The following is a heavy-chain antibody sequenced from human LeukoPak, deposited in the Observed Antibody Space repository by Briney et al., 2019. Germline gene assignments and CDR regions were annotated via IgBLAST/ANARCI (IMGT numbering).Heavy chain of an antibody. CDR1: GGSFSGYY. CDR3: ATENCSSTSCYLDC. J-gene: IGHJ4*02. CDR2: INHSGST. D-gene: IGHD2-2*01. V-gene: IGHV4-34*01. Sequence: PSETLSLTCAVYGGSFSGYYWSWIRQPPGKGLEWIGEINHSGSTNYNPSLKSRVTISVDTSKNQFSLKLSSVTAADTAVYYCATENCSSTSCYLDCWGQGTLVTVSS.